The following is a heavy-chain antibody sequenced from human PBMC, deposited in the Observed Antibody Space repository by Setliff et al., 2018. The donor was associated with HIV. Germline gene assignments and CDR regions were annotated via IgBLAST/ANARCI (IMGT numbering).Heavy chain of an antibody. D-gene: IGHD6-19*01. CDR3: ARDGFRAGYSSGWSDY. Sequence: VASVKVSCKASGYSFTRYDVTWVRQAPGQGLEWMGGISGHNGDTKYPQKFQGRATMTTDTSTNTAYMELRSLTSDDTAVYYCARDGFRAGYSSGWSDYWGQGTLVTVSS. J-gene: IGHJ4*02. CDR2: ISGHNGDT. CDR1: GYSFTRYD. V-gene: IGHV1-18*01.